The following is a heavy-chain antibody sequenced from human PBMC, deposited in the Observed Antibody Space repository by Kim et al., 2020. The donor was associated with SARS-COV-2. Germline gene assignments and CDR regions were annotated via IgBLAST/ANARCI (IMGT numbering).Heavy chain of an antibody. CDR1: GFSFSSYG. D-gene: IGHD3-3*01. CDR2: ISYDGSNK. V-gene: IGHV3-30*18. CDR3: AKDPLYYDFWSDYLVSGPSNALSGMDV. Sequence: GGSLRLSCAASGFSFSSYGMNWVRQAPGKGLEWVAVISYDGSNKYYADSVKGRFTISRDNSKNTLYLQMNSLRDEDTAVYYCAKDPLYYDFWSDYLVSGPSNALSGMDVWGQGTTVTVSS. J-gene: IGHJ6*02.